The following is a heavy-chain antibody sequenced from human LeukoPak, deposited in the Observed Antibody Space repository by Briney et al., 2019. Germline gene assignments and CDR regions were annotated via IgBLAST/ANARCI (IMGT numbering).Heavy chain of an antibody. J-gene: IGHJ4*02. CDR2: INPSGGST. Sequence: ASVTVSCKASGYTFTSYYMHWVRQAPGQGLEWMGIINPSGGSTSYAQKFQGRVTMTRDTPTSTVYMELSSLRSEDTAVYYCARVRHSGYDPLRDPFDYWGQGTLVTVSS. D-gene: IGHD5-12*01. CDR3: ARVRHSGYDPLRDPFDY. V-gene: IGHV1-46*01. CDR1: GYTFTSYY.